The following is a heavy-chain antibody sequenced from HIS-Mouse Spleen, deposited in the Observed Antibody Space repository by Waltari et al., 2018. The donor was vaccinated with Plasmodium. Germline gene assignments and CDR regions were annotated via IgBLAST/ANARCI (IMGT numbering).Heavy chain of an antibody. CDR2: IKQDGSEK. V-gene: IGHV3-7*01. CDR3: ASSWYWYFDL. CDR1: GFTFGSYW. D-gene: IGHD6-13*01. J-gene: IGHJ2*01. Sequence: EVQLVESGGGLVQPGGSLRLSCPALGFTFGSYWMSWVRQAPGKGLEWVANIKQDGSEKYYVDSVKGRFTISRDNAKNSLYLQMNSLRAEDTAVYYCASSWYWYFDLWGRGTLVTVSS.